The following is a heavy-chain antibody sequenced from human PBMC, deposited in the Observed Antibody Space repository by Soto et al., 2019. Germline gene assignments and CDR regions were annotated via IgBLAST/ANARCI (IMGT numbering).Heavy chain of an antibody. CDR1: GGSISSGGYY. CDR3: ARDRPSGRRGWVTSYYGMDV. D-gene: IGHD2-21*02. Sequence: QVQLQEAGPGLVKPSQTLSLTCTVSGGSISSGGYYWSWIRQHPGKGLEWIGYIYYSGSTYYNPSLKSRVTISVDTSKNQFYLKLSSVTGADTAVYYCARDRPSGRRGWVTSYYGMDVWGQGTTVTVSS. CDR2: IYYSGST. J-gene: IGHJ6*02. V-gene: IGHV4-31*03.